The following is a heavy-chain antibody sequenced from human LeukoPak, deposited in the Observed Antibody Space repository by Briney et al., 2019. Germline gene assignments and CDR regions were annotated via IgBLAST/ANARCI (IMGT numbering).Heavy chain of an antibody. D-gene: IGHD6-25*01. J-gene: IGHJ2*01. CDR3: ARDGLAAATLHWCFDV. CDR1: GFTFSSYS. V-gene: IGHV3-21*01. CDR2: ISSSSSYI. Sequence: GGSLRLSCAASGFTFSSYSMNWVRQAPGKGLEWVSSISSSSSYIYYADSVKGRFTISRDNARNSLYLQMNSLRAEDTAVYYCARDGLAAATLHWCFDVWGRGTLVTVSS.